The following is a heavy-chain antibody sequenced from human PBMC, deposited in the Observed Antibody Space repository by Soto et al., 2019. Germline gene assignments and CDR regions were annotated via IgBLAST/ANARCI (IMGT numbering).Heavy chain of an antibody. CDR2: IYYGGTT. CDR3: TGITSFRGMDV. CDR1: GGSIDSTGYF. Sequence: SETLSLTCSVSGGSIDSTGYFRSWIRQPPGQGLEWIGYIYYGGTTFYNPDTPKNQFSLHLYSVTPEDTAVYYCTGITSFRGMDVWGQGTPVTVSS. V-gene: IGHV4-31*08. J-gene: IGHJ6*02. D-gene: IGHD4-4*01.